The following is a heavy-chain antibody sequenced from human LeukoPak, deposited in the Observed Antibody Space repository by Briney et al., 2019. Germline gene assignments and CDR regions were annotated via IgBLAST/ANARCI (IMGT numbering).Heavy chain of an antibody. D-gene: IGHD1-26*01. J-gene: IGHJ3*02. CDR2: ISSSSSTI. CDR1: GGSISSYY. CDR3: ARELRAKGWAFDI. V-gene: IGHV3-48*04. Sequence: ETLSLTCTVSGGSISSYYWSWVRQAPGKGLEWVSYISSSSSTIYYADSVKGRFTISRDNAKNSLYLQMNSLRAEDTAVYYCARELRAKGWAFDIWGQGTMVTVSS.